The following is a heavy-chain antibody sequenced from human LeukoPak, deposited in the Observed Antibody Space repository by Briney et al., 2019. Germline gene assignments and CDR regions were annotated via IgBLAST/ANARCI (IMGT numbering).Heavy chain of an antibody. CDR3: ARGPKYQLLEGDAFDI. CDR1: GFTFSSYA. D-gene: IGHD2-2*01. CDR2: ISGSGGST. J-gene: IGHJ3*02. V-gene: IGHV3-23*01. Sequence: GGSLRLSCAASGFTFSSYAMSWVRQAPGKGLEWVSAISGSGGSTYYADSVKGRFTISRDNAKNSLYLQMNSLRAEDTAVYYCARGPKYQLLEGDAFDIWGQGTMVTVSS.